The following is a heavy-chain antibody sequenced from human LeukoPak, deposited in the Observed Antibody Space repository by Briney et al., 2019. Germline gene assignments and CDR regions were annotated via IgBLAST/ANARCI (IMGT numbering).Heavy chain of an antibody. CDR2: IKEDGTEE. J-gene: IGHJ3*02. D-gene: IGHD5-24*01. Sequence: GGSLRLSCAASGFTFSSSWMTWVRQAPGKGLEWVAHIKEDGTEEYYVDSVKGRFTISRDNAKNSLYLQMNSLRAEDTAVYYCARVKDGSNQDAFDIWGQGTMVSVSS. V-gene: IGHV3-7*05. CDR3: ARVKDGSNQDAFDI. CDR1: GFTFSSSW.